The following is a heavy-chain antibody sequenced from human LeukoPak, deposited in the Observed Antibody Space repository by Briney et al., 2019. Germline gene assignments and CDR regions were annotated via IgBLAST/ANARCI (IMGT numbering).Heavy chain of an antibody. CDR2: ISSSGSTI. CDR1: GFTFSDYY. V-gene: IGHV3-11*01. J-gene: IGHJ3*02. CDR3: ARDFLYYYDSSGFQGAHNAFDI. D-gene: IGHD3-22*01. Sequence: GGSLRLSCAASGFTFSDYYMSWIRQAPGKGLEWVSYISSSGSTIYYADSVKGRFTISRDNAKNSLYLQMNSLRAEDTAVYYCARDFLYYYDSSGFQGAHNAFDIWGQGTVVTVSS.